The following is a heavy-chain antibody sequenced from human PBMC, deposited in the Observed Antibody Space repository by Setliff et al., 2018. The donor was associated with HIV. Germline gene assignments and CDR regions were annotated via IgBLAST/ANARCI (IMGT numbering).Heavy chain of an antibody. CDR2: INSDGSGT. D-gene: IGHD1-26*01. CDR3: ARDTPNIGMDH. J-gene: IGHJ4*02. V-gene: IGHV3-74*01. Sequence: PGGSLRLSCAASGFTVSSNWMHWVRQAPEKGLVWFSHINSDGSGTSYADSVKGRFTISRDNAKNTLYLQMNSLRAEDTAIYYCARDTPNIGMDHWGQGILVTVSS. CDR1: GFTVSSNW.